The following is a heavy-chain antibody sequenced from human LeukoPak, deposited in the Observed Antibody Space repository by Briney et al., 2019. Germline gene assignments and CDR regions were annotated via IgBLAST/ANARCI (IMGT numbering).Heavy chain of an antibody. CDR3: TKGRSNHY. J-gene: IGHJ4*02. V-gene: IGHV3-7*01. CDR2: INQDGSEN. Sequence: GGSLRLSCAASGFTSSDFWMGWVRQAPGKGLEWAANINQDGSENYYVDSVKGRFTISRDNAKNSLYLQMNSLRAEDTAVYYCTKGRSNHYWGQGTLVTVST. D-gene: IGHD3-10*01. CDR1: GFTSSDFW.